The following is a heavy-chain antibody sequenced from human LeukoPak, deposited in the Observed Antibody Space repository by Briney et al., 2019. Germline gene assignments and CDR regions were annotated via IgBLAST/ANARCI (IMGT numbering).Heavy chain of an antibody. J-gene: IGHJ3*02. CDR3: AREPMYGTFDT. CDR2: ITRSSSHT. V-gene: IGHV3-21*01. CDR1: GFTFSNYA. Sequence: GGSLRLSCAASGFTFSNYAMNWVRRAPGKGLEWVASITRSSSHTYYADSVKGRCTISRDNAKDTLYLQLNSLRAEDMAVYYCAREPMYGTFDTWGQGTMVTVSS. D-gene: IGHD1-1*01.